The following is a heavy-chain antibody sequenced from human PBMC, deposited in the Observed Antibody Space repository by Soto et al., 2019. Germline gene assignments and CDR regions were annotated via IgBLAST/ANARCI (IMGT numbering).Heavy chain of an antibody. J-gene: IGHJ5*02. Sequence: ESGGGLVQPGGSLRLSCAASGFTFSSYSMNWVRQAPGKGLEWVSYISSSSSTIYYADSVKGQFTISRDNAKNSLYLQMNSLRDEDTAVYYCASELADVNRFVPWGQGTLVTVSS. CDR1: GFTFSSYS. V-gene: IGHV3-48*02. CDR3: ASELADVNRFVP. CDR2: ISSSSSTI. D-gene: IGHD1-1*01.